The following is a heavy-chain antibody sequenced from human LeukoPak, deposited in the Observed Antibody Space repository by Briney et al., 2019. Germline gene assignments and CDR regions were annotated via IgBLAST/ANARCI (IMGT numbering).Heavy chain of an antibody. V-gene: IGHV4-4*07. Sequence: SETLSLTCTVSGGSIRSQYWSWIRQPAGRGLEWLGRIYASGSTNYSPSLKSRVTMSLDTSKNQFSLKLFSVTAADTAAYFCARDVSSWPFFDSWGQGTQVTVSS. CDR2: IYASGST. D-gene: IGHD6-13*01. J-gene: IGHJ4*02. CDR3: ARDVSSWPFFDS. CDR1: GGSIRSQY.